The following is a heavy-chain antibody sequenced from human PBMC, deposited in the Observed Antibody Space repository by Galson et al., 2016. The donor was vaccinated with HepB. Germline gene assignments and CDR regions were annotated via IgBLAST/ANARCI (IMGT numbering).Heavy chain of an antibody. Sequence: TLSLTCSVSGGSIRTTKYYWAWIRQPPGKGLEWIGSMYYSGRTYYNPSLKSRVTTSVDTSKNQFSLNLSSVTAADTSIYYCARQNWNDEIDYWGQGTPVTVSS. J-gene: IGHJ4*02. V-gene: IGHV4-39*01. CDR3: ARQNWNDEIDY. CDR1: GGSIRTTKYY. D-gene: IGHD1-1*01. CDR2: MYYSGRT.